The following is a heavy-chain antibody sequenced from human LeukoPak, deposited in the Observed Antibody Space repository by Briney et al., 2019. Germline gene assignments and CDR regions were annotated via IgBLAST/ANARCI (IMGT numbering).Heavy chain of an antibody. CDR2: IGTTGDT. CDR3: ARDVAGSGTAMDV. V-gene: IGHV3-13*01. J-gene: IGHJ6*03. D-gene: IGHD2-15*01. Sequence: PGGSLRLSCAASGFTFRTYDMHWVRQVTGEGLEWVATIGTTGDTHYAGSVKGRFTISREDGKNSLFLQMNNLEAGDTAAYFCARDVAGSGTAMDVWGNGTTVTVSS. CDR1: GFTFRTYD.